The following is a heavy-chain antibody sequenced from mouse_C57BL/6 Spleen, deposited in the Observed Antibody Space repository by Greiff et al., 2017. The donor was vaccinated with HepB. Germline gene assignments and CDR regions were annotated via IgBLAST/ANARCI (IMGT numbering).Heavy chain of an antibody. J-gene: IGHJ4*01. V-gene: IGHV5-17*01. CDR3: ARLGYYDGAMDY. CDR1: GFTFSDYG. Sequence: EVQRVESGGGLVKPGGSLKLSCAASGFTFSDYGMHWVRQAPEKGLEWVAYISSGSSTIYYADTVKGRFTISRDNAKNTLFLQMTSLRSEGTARYYCARLGYYDGAMDYWGQGTAVTVSS. CDR2: ISSGSSTI. D-gene: IGHD1-1*01.